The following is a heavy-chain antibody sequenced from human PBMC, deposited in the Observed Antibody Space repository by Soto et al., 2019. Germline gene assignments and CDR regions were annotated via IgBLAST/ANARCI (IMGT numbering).Heavy chain of an antibody. CDR1: GYTFTNYA. D-gene: IGHD6-13*01. V-gene: IGHV1-18*01. CDR3: ARDSPYSTSWQRFDS. CDR2: VNTYNGNP. J-gene: IGHJ4*02. Sequence: QVQLVQSGVEVKKPGASVKVSCKASGYTFTNYAISWVRQAPGRGLEWMGWVNTYNGNPNYAQIFQGRITMTTDTSTGTAYMELRSLKSDDSAVYYCARDSPYSTSWQRFDSWGQGTLVTVSS.